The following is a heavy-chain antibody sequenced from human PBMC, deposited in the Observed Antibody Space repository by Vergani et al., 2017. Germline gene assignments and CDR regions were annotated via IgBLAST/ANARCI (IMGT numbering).Heavy chain of an antibody. CDR2: IYHSGST. CDR1: GYSISSGYY. V-gene: IGHV4-38-2*01. D-gene: IGHD3-22*01. Sequence: QVQLQESGPGLVKPSETLSLTCAVSGYSISSGYYWGWIRQPPGKGLEWIGSIYHSGSTYYNPSLKSRVTISVDTSKIQFSLKLCSVTAADTAVYYCASHGYYYDSSGYYYVGWFDPWGQGALVTVSS. CDR3: ASHGYYYDSSGYYYVGWFDP. J-gene: IGHJ5*02.